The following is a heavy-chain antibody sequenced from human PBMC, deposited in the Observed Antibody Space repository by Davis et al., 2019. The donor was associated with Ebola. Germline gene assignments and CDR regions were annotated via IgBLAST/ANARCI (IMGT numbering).Heavy chain of an antibody. CDR3: AKRGERQWLPLDY. V-gene: IGHV3-23*01. D-gene: IGHD6-19*01. CDR1: GFTFSSYA. Sequence: GESLKISCAASGFTFSSYAMSWVRQAPGKGLEWVSVISGSGGSTYYADSVKGRFTISRDNSKNTLYLQMKSLRAEDTAVYYCAKRGERQWLPLDYWGQGTLVTVSS. J-gene: IGHJ4*02. CDR2: ISGSGGST.